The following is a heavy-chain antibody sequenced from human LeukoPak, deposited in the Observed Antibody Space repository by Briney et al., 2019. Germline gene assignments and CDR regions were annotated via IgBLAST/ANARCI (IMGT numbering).Heavy chain of an antibody. CDR1: TDSISKSLYH. Sequence: PSETLSLTCTVSTDSISKSLYHWAWVRQPPGKGLEWIAEIYYQGNTYYNPSLSGRVTISVDTSKNQFSLQLNAVTAADTALYFCESVKLGYYYDTNGYFDSWGQGIPVTVSS. J-gene: IGHJ4*02. CDR2: IYYQGNT. V-gene: IGHV4-39*07. CDR3: ESVKLGYYYDTNGYFDS. D-gene: IGHD3-22*01.